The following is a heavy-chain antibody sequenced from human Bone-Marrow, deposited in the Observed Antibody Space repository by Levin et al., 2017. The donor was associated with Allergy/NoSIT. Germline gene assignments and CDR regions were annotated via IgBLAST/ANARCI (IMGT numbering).Heavy chain of an antibody. J-gene: IGHJ4*02. CDR1: GFTFGDYA. CDR3: TTMTRVVTPHLDY. D-gene: IGHD4-23*01. V-gene: IGHV3-49*04. Sequence: PPGGSLRLSCTASGFTFGDYAFSWVRQAPGKGLEWVGLIRSKAYGGTGEYGASVKGRFTISRDDSKSIAYLQMDSLKTEDSGLYFCTTMTRVVTPHLDYWGQGTLVTVSS. CDR2: IRSKAYGGTG.